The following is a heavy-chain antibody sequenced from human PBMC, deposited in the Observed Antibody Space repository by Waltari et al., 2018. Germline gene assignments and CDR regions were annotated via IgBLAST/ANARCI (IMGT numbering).Heavy chain of an antibody. V-gene: IGHV4-38-2*01. CDR3: ARAVRCSGGSCESHYMDV. Sequence: QVQLQESGPGLVKPSETLSLTCAVSGYSISSGYYWVWIRQPPGKGLEWIGRLHTSGSTDYNPSLRSRVTISVDTSKNQFSLKLSSVTAADTAVHYCARAVRCSGGSCESHYMDVWGKGTTVTVSS. J-gene: IGHJ6*03. CDR2: LHTSGST. D-gene: IGHD2-15*01. CDR1: GYSISSGYY.